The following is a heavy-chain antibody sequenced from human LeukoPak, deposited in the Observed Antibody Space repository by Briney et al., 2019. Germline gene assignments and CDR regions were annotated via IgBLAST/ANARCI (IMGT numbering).Heavy chain of an antibody. CDR2: ISSSSSYI. CDR3: ARVSYCGGDYSTPVDY. D-gene: IGHD2-21*02. J-gene: IGHJ4*02. Sequence: GGSLRLSCAASGFTFSSYSMNRVRQAPGKGLEWVSSISSSSSYIYYADSVKGRFTISRDNAKNSLYLQMNSLRAEDTAVYYCARVSYCGGDYSTPVDYWGQGTLVTVSS. CDR1: GFTFSSYS. V-gene: IGHV3-21*01.